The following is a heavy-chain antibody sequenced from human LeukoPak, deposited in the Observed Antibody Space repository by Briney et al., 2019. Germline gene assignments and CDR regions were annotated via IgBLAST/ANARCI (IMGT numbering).Heavy chain of an antibody. CDR1: GFTFDDYT. V-gene: IGHV3-43*01. J-gene: IGHJ4*02. CDR3: AKGSLRVRGVIVN. D-gene: IGHD3-10*01. CDR2: ISWDGGST. Sequence: GGSLRLSCADSGFTFDDYTMHWVRQAPGKGLEWVSLISWDGGSTYYADSVKGRFTISRDNSKNSLYLQMNSLRTEDTALYYCAKGSLRVRGVIVNWGQGTLVTVSS.